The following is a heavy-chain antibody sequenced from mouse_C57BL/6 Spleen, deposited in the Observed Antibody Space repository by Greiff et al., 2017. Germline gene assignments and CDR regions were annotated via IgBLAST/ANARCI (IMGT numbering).Heavy chain of an antibody. V-gene: IGHV5-6*01. CDR3: ARRGVIYYGSSYGYFDV. D-gene: IGHD1-1*01. Sequence: EVQVVESGGDLVKPGGSLKLSCAASGFTFSSYGMSWVRQTPDTRLEWVATISSGGSYTYYPDSVKGRFTISRDNAKNTLYLQMSSLKSEDTAMYYCARRGVIYYGSSYGYFDVWGTGTTVTVSS. CDR1: GFTFSSYG. CDR2: ISSGGSYT. J-gene: IGHJ1*03.